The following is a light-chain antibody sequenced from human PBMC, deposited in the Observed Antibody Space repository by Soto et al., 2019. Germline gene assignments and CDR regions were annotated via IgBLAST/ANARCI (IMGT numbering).Light chain of an antibody. CDR1: SSDIGNYNY. CDR2: EVT. Sequence: QSVLTQPASVSGSTGQSTTISCTGTSSDIGNYNYVSWYQQHPGKAPKLMIYEVTHRPAGISDRFSASKSGNTASLTISGLQAEDEADYYCNSLRVNHLYVFGSGTKVTVL. CDR3: NSLRVNHLYV. V-gene: IGLV2-14*01. J-gene: IGLJ1*01.